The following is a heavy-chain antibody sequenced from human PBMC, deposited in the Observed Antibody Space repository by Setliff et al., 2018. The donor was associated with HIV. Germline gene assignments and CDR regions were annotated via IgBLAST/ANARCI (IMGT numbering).Heavy chain of an antibody. Sequence: PSETLSLTCTVSGGSISSSSYYWGWIRQPPGKGLEWIGSIYYSGSTYANSSLKSRVTISVDTSKNQFSLNLSSVTAADTAVYYCVGSTIAAAVYYHYYYMDVWGKGTTVTVSS. CDR3: VGSTIAAAVYYHYYYMDV. J-gene: IGHJ6*03. D-gene: IGHD6-13*01. V-gene: IGHV4-39*01. CDR2: IYYSGST. CDR1: GGSISSSSYY.